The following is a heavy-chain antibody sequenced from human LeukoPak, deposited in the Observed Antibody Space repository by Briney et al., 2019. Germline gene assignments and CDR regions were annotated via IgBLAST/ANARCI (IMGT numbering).Heavy chain of an antibody. Sequence: ASVKASCKASGGTFSSYAISWVRQAPGQGLEWMGGIIPIFGTANYAQKFQGRVTRTADESTSTAYMELSSLRSEDTAVYYCARLRYSSRWADAFDIWGQGTMVTVSS. CDR3: ARLRYSSRWADAFDI. CDR2: IIPIFGTA. D-gene: IGHD6-13*01. CDR1: GGTFSSYA. J-gene: IGHJ3*02. V-gene: IGHV1-69*13.